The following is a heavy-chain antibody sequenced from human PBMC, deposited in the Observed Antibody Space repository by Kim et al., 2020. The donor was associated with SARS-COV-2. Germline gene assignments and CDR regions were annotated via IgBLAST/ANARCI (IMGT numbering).Heavy chain of an antibody. CDR2: IWYDGINK. V-gene: IGHV3-33*06. CDR3: AKVGGFGELSGFDY. Sequence: GGSLRLSCAASGFTFSSYGMHWVRQAPGKGLEWVAVIWYDGINKYYADSVKGRFTISRDNSKNTLYLQMNSLRAEDTAVYYCAKVGGFGELSGFDYWGQGTLVTVSS. J-gene: IGHJ4*02. D-gene: IGHD3-10*01. CDR1: GFTFSSYG.